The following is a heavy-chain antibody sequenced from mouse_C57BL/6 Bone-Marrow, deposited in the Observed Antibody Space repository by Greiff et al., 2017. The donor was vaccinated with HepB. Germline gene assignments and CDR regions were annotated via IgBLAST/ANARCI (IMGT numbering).Heavy chain of an antibody. CDR3: TRYGNYHAWFAY. CDR1: GFTFSDAW. J-gene: IGHJ3*01. Sequence: DVKLVESGGGLVQPGGSMKLSCAASGFTFSDAWMDWVRQSPEKGLEWVAEIRNKANNHATYYAESVKGRFTISRDDSKSSVYLQMNSLRAEDTGIYYCTRYGNYHAWFAYWGQGTLVTVSA. CDR2: IRNKANNHAT. V-gene: IGHV6-6*01. D-gene: IGHD2-1*01.